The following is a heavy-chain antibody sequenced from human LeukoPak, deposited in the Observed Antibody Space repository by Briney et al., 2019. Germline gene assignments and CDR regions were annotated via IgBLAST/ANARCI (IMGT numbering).Heavy chain of an antibody. D-gene: IGHD1-26*01. J-gene: IGHJ4*02. CDR3: AKDLLRELLGVVDY. V-gene: IGHV3-74*01. Sequence: GGSLRLSCAASGFTFSGYWMHWVRQAPGKGLVCVSRINSDGSGTKYADSVKGRFTISRDNAKNTLYLQMNSLRAEDTAVYYCAKDLLRELLGVVDYWGQGTLVTVSS. CDR1: GFTFSGYW. CDR2: INSDGSGT.